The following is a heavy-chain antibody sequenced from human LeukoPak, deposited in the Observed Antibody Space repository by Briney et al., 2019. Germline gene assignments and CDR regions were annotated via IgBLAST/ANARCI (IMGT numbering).Heavy chain of an antibody. Sequence: PSETLSLTCTVSGGSISSYNSYWGWIRQSPGKGLEWLGQIFHSGSANYSPSFKSRVTISVDRSKNQFSLSLTSVTAADTAVYYCARDRNSNLRLGFWGPGTLVTVSS. CDR3: ARDRNSNLRLGF. J-gene: IGHJ4*02. CDR2: IFHSGSA. V-gene: IGHV4-39*07. D-gene: IGHD2/OR15-2a*01. CDR1: GGSISSYNSY.